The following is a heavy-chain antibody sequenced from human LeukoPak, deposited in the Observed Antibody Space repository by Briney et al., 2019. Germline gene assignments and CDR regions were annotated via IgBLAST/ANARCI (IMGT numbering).Heavy chain of an antibody. CDR2: IYPDDSDT. Sequence: GESLKISCKAAAGSFSSYWIGWVRQMPGKGLEWMGIIYPDDSDTRYSPSFQGQVTISADKSISTAYLQWSSLKASDTAVYYCARLAYCSNDVCYSNYYYTMDVWGKGTTVTVSS. CDR1: AGSFSSYW. D-gene: IGHD2-8*01. V-gene: IGHV5-51*01. J-gene: IGHJ6*03. CDR3: ARLAYCSNDVCYSNYYYTMDV.